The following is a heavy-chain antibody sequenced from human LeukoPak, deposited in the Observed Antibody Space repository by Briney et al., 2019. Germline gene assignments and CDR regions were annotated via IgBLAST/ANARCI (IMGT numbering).Heavy chain of an antibody. J-gene: IGHJ4*02. CDR3: AADLGTMVQGVTPENFDY. CDR2: IVVGSGNT. D-gene: IGHD3-10*01. Sequence: GASVKASCKASGFTFTSSAVQWVRQPRGQRLEWIGWIVVGSGNTNYAQKFQERVTITRDMSTSTAYMELSSLRSEDTAVYYCAADLGTMVQGVTPENFDYWGQGTLVTVSS. V-gene: IGHV1-58*01. CDR1: GFTFTSSA.